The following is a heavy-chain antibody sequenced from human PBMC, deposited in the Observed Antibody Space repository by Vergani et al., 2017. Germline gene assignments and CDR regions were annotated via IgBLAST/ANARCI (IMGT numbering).Heavy chain of an antibody. Sequence: QVQLVQSGAEVKKPGASVKFSCKAAGYTFTSYYMHWVRQAPGQGLEWMGIINPSGGSTSYAQKFQGRVTMTCDTSTSTVYMELSSLRSEDTAVYYCAREAVDKAMTAPWLDYWGQGSLVTVSS. CDR3: AREAVDKAMTAPWLDY. V-gene: IGHV1-46*01. J-gene: IGHJ4*02. D-gene: IGHD5-18*01. CDR2: INPSGGST. CDR1: GYTFTSYY.